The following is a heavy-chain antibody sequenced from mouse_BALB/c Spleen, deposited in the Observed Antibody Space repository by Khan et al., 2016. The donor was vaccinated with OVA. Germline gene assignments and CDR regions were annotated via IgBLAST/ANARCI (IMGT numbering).Heavy chain of an antibody. V-gene: IGHV2-3*01. CDR2: IWGDGST. Sequence: QVQLQQSGPGLVAPSQSLSITCTVSGFSLTSYGVSWVRQPPGKGLEWLGVIWGDGSTNYHSALISRVRISKDNSKSQVFLKLNSLQTDDTATYYSDKFDDGYFLDYRGQGTTLTVSS. J-gene: IGHJ2*01. D-gene: IGHD2-3*01. CDR1: GFSLTSYG. CDR3: DKFDDGYFLDY.